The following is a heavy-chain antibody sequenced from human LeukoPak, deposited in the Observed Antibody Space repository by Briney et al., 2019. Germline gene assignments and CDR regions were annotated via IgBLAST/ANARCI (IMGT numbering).Heavy chain of an antibody. V-gene: IGHV3-23*01. J-gene: IGHJ4*02. Sequence: PGGSLRLSCEASGFTFSTYAMYRVRQAPGRGLEWVSGITRSGTDTYYADSVKGRFTTSRDNSKNTLYLQMNSLRAEDTAVYYCAKVQFTLRYFDWLSPIDYWGQGTLVTVSS. CDR3: AKVQFTLRYFDWLSPIDY. D-gene: IGHD3-9*01. CDR2: ITRSGTDT. CDR1: GFTFSTYA.